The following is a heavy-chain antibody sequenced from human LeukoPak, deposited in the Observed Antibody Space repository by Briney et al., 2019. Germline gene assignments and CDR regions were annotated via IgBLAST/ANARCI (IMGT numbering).Heavy chain of an antibody. CDR1: GGSISYYY. Sequence: SETLSHTCTVSGGSISYYYWSWIRQSPGKGLEWIGYIYYNGSTNYNPSLKSRVTISVDMSKNQFSLKVTSVTAADTAIYYCARKGGHFDYWGQGTLVTVSS. J-gene: IGHJ4*02. D-gene: IGHD2-15*01. CDR2: IYYNGST. CDR3: ARKGGHFDY. V-gene: IGHV4-59*01.